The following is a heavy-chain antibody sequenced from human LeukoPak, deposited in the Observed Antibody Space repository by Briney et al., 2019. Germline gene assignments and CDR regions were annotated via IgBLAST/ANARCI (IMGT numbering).Heavy chain of an antibody. J-gene: IGHJ4*02. Sequence: GGSLRLSCAASGFTFSSYWMHWVRQAPGKGLVWVSRINSDGSSTSYADSEKGRFTISRDNAKNTLYLQMNSLRAEDTAVYYCARLEYYYDSSGYYGYWGQGTLVTVSS. CDR3: ARLEYYYDSSGYYGY. V-gene: IGHV3-74*01. CDR1: GFTFSSYW. D-gene: IGHD3-22*01. CDR2: INSDGSST.